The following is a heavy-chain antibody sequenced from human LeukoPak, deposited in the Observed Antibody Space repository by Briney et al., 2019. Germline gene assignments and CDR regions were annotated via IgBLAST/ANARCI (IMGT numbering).Heavy chain of an antibody. V-gene: IGHV4-61*02. J-gene: IGHJ6*03. CDR1: GGSISSGSYY. CDR2: IYTSGST. CDR3: ARAGSSGWPLDYYYMDV. D-gene: IGHD6-19*01. Sequence: PSQTLSLTCTVSGGSISSGSYYWSWIRQPAGKGLEWIWRIYTSGSTNYNPSLKSRVTISVDTSKNQFSLKLSSVTAADTAVYYCARAGSSGWPLDYYYMDVWGKGTTVTVSS.